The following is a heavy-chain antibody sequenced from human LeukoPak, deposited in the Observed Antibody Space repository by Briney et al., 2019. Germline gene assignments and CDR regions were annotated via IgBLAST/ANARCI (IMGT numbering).Heavy chain of an antibody. J-gene: IGHJ4*02. CDR3: ARGASGYSYG. Sequence: GGSLRLSCAASGFTFSSYWMHWVRQVPGKGLVWVSRINSDGTSTTYADSVKGRFTISRDNAKNTLYLQMNSLRAEDTAVYYCARGASGYSYGWGQGTLVTVSS. CDR1: GFTFSSYW. CDR2: INSDGTST. V-gene: IGHV3-74*01. D-gene: IGHD5-18*01.